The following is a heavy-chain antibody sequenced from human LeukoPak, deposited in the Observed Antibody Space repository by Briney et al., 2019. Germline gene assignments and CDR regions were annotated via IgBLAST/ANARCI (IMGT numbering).Heavy chain of an antibody. Sequence: GGSLRLSCAASGFTFSSYVMSWVRQAPGKGLEWVPSIRGSGGGTYYADSVKGRFTISRDNSKNTLYLQMNSLRAEDTALYYCAKDYSGYECGDYWGQGTLVTVSS. J-gene: IGHJ4*02. CDR1: GFTFSSYV. V-gene: IGHV3-23*01. CDR2: IRGSGGGT. D-gene: IGHD5-12*01. CDR3: AKDYSGYECGDY.